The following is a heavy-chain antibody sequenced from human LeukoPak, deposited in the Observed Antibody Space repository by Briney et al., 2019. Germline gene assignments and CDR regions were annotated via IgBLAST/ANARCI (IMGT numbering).Heavy chain of an antibody. Sequence: GGSLRLSCAASGFTFSSYGMHWVRQAPGKGLEWVAFIRYDGSNKYYADSVKGRFTISRDNSKNTLYLQMNSLRAEDTAVYYCAKRAYYYDSRIGDAFDIWGQGRMVTVSS. J-gene: IGHJ3*02. V-gene: IGHV3-30*02. CDR2: IRYDGSNK. D-gene: IGHD3-22*01. CDR3: AKRAYYYDSRIGDAFDI. CDR1: GFTFSSYG.